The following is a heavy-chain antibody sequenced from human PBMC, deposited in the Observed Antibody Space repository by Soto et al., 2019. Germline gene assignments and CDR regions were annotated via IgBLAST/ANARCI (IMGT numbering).Heavy chain of an antibody. Sequence: ASETLSLTCTVSGGSISSSSYYWGWIRQPPGKGLEWIGSIYYSATTYYNPSLKSRVTISVDTSKNQFSLKLSSVTAADTAVYYCARHRGYYDILTGYYTELNFDYWGQGTLVTVS. CDR1: GGSISSSSYY. D-gene: IGHD3-9*01. CDR3: ARHRGYYDILTGYYTELNFDY. CDR2: IYYSATT. V-gene: IGHV4-39*01. J-gene: IGHJ4*02.